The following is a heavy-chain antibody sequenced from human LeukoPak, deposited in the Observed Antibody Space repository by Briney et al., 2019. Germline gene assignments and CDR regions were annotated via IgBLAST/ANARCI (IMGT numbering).Heavy chain of an antibody. J-gene: IGHJ5*02. V-gene: IGHV4-59*01. Sequence: SETLSLTCTVSGGSISNYYWSWIRQPPGKGLEWIGYIYDSGSTNYNPSLKSRVTISVDTSKNQFSLKLSSVTAADTAVYYCASDSFYDSGGYFYHWGQGTPVTVSS. CDR2: IYDSGST. CDR3: ASDSFYDSGGYFYH. D-gene: IGHD3-22*01. CDR1: GGSISNYY.